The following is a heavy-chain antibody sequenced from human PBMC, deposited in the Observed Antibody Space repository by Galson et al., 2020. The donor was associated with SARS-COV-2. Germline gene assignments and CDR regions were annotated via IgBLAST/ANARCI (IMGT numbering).Heavy chain of an antibody. V-gene: IGHV4-59*01. J-gene: IGHJ5*02. CDR2: IYFDGDT. Sequence: SETLSLTCTVSGGSIENYYWSWIRQPPGKGLEWIGYIYFDGDTYYNPSLKSRVTISLDTSKKQFSLKLTSVTAADTVVYYCARAPHYDFRFDPWGQGTLVTVSS. CDR3: ARAPHYDFRFDP. CDR1: GGSIENYY. D-gene: IGHD3-3*01.